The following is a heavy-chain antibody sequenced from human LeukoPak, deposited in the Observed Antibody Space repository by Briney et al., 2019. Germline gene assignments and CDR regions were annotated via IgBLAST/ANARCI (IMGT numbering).Heavy chain of an antibody. J-gene: IGHJ4*02. CDR2: ILSSGSTI. Sequence: GGSLRLSCAASGFTFSDHDMSWIRQAPGKGLEWVSYILSSGSTIYYADSVKGRFTISRENAKNSLYLQMNSLRAEDTAVYYCANHERANIYCSGGSCNYWGQGTLVTVSS. V-gene: IGHV3-11*04. D-gene: IGHD2-15*01. CDR1: GFTFSDHD. CDR3: ANHERANIYCSGGSCNY.